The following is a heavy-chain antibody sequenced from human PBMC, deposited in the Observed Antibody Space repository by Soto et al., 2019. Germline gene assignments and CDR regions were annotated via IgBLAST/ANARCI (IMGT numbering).Heavy chain of an antibody. V-gene: IGHV1-2*04. Sequence: QVQLVQSGAEVKKPGASVKVSCKASGYTFTGYYMHWVRQAPGQGLEWMRWINPNSGGTNYAQKFQGWVTMTRDTAISTAYMELSRLRSDDTAVYYCARGQGRAWFGELSTLDYWGQGTLVTVSS. J-gene: IGHJ4*02. CDR1: GYTFTGYY. D-gene: IGHD3-10*01. CDR2: INPNSGGT. CDR3: ARGQGRAWFGELSTLDY.